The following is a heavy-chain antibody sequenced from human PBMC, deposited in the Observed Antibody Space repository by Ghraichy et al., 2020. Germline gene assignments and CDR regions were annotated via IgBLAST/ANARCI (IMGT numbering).Heavy chain of an antibody. J-gene: IGHJ2*01. CDR1: GFTFKNYA. CDR3: AKDAQEYNDYGWYFDL. D-gene: IGHD4-17*01. Sequence: LSLTCEASGFTFKNYAMGWVRQAPEKGLEWVSAISGGGGGAYYADSVKGRFTISRDNSKNNLYLQINSLRPDDTAIYFCAKDAQEYNDYGWYFDLWGRGTLVSVSS. V-gene: IGHV3-23*01. CDR2: ISGGGGGA.